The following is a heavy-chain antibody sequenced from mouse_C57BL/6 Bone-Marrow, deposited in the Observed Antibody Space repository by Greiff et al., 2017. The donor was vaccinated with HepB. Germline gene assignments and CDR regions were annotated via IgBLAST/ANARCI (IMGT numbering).Heavy chain of an antibody. J-gene: IGHJ1*03. CDR1: GFTFSDYG. V-gene: IGHV5-17*01. CDR2: ISSGSSTI. Sequence: DVKLQESGGGLVKPGGSLKLSCAASGFTFSDYGMHWVRQAPEKGLEWVAYISSGSSTIYYADTVKGRFTISRDNAKNTLFLQMTSLRSEDTAMYYCARPVVARGYFDVWGTGTTVTVSS. D-gene: IGHD1-1*01. CDR3: ARPVVARGYFDV.